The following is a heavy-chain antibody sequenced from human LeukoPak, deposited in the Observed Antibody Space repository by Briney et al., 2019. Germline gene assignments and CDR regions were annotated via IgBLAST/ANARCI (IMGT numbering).Heavy chain of an antibody. D-gene: IGHD4-17*01. Sequence: SETLSLTCAVSGVSISSGGYSWRWLRQPPGWGLEWIGYIYHSGSTYYNPSLKSRVTISVDRSKNQFSLKLSSVTAEDTAVYYCARDGETIYGDYGYFDLWGRGTLVTVSS. J-gene: IGHJ2*01. V-gene: IGHV4-30-2*01. CDR2: IYHSGST. CDR1: GVSISSGGYS. CDR3: ARDGETIYGDYGYFDL.